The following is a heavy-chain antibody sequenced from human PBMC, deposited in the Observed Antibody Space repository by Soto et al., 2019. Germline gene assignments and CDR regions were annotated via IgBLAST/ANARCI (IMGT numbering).Heavy chain of an antibody. J-gene: IGHJ6*02. CDR3: ANLPASQYYHGADV. CDR2: AYYSGIT. D-gene: IGHD2-2*01. V-gene: IGHV4-59*01. Sequence: HPGQGLEWIGHAYYSGITSYNPSLKSRVTISVDTSKNQISLKLGSVTAADTAVYYYANLPASQYYHGADVWRHGTTVTVSS.